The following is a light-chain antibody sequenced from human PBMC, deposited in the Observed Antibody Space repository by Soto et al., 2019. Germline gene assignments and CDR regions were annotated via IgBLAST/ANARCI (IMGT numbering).Light chain of an antibody. Sequence: QSALTQPASVSGSPGQSITISCTGTSSDVGHNKYVSWYQQYPGKVPKLLINKVSNRPSGVSNRFSGSKSGNTASLTISGLLAEDEADYFCTSSTSDSLYVFGTGTKLTGL. J-gene: IGLJ1*01. CDR1: SSDVGHNKY. CDR3: TSSTSDSLYV. CDR2: KVS. V-gene: IGLV2-14*01.